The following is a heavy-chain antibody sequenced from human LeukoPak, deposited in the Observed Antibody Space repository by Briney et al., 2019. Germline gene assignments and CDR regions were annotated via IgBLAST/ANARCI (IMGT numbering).Heavy chain of an antibody. CDR1: GFTFSSYN. Sequence: TGGPLRLSCAASGFTFSSYNMNWVRQAPGKGLEWVSSISNSGIYIYYADSVKGRFTISRDNAENSLSLQMNSLRAEDTAVYYCARDSGDGSGTYYPYDMDVWGQGTTVTVCS. CDR3: ARDSGDGSGTYYPYDMDV. D-gene: IGHD3-10*01. J-gene: IGHJ6*02. CDR2: ISNSGIYI. V-gene: IGHV3-21*01.